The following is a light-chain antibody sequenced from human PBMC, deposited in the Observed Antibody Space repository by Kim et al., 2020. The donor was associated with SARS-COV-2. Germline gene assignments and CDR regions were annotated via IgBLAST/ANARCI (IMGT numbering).Light chain of an antibody. CDR3: HQYDRVPPALS. Sequence: EIVMTQSPATLSVSPGERSTLSCRASQSVRSNLAWYQQKPGQAPRLLIYSASTRAAGIPARFSGSGSGTEFTLTISSLQSEDFAVYYCHQYDRVPPALSFGPGTKVDIK. V-gene: IGKV3D-15*01. J-gene: IGKJ3*01. CDR1: QSVRSN. CDR2: SAS.